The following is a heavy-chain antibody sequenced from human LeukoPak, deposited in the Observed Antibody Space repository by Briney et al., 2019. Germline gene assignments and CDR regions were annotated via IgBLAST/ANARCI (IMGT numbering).Heavy chain of an antibody. J-gene: IGHJ6*02. CDR3: ARADHYDSSGYSFYYYGMDV. CDR1: GGTFSSYA. CDR2: IIPILGIA. Sequence: GASVKVSCKASGGTFSSYAISWVRQAPGQGLEWMGRIIPILGIANYAQKFQGRVTITADKSTSTAYMELSGLRSEDTAVYYCARADHYDSSGYSFYYYGMDVWGQGTTVTVSS. D-gene: IGHD3-22*01. V-gene: IGHV1-69*04.